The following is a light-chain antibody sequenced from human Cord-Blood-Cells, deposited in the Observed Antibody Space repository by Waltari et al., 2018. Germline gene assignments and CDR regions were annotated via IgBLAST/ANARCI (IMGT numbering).Light chain of an antibody. V-gene: IGLV2-23*01. J-gene: IGLJ2*01. CDR2: EGS. CDR3: CSYAGSSTYVV. CDR1: SSDVGSYNL. Sequence: QSALTQPAYVSGSPGQSITISCTGTSSDVGSYNLVSWYQQHPGKAPKLMIYEGSKRPSGVSNRISGSKSGNTAYLTISGLQAEDEADYCCCSYAGSSTYVVFGGGTKLAV.